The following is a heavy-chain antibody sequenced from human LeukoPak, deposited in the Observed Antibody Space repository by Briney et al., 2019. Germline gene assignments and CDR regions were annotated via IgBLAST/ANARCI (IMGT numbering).Heavy chain of an antibody. V-gene: IGHV3-64D*06. CDR1: GFAFSRYA. D-gene: IGHD3-10*01. CDR2: ISSNGAST. Sequence: PGGSLRLSCSAYGFAFSRYAMHWVRQAPGKGLEYVSAISSNGASTYYADSVKGRFTISRDNSKNTLYLQMSSLRAADTAVYYCVKDGSGSYYTYYFDYWGQGTLVIVSA. J-gene: IGHJ4*02. CDR3: VKDGSGSYYTYYFDY.